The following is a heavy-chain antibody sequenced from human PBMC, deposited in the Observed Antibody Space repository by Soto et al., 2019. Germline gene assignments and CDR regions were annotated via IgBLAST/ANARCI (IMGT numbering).Heavy chain of an antibody. CDR1: GFTFDDYA. J-gene: IGHJ6*02. V-gene: IGHV3-49*03. Sequence: GGSLRLSCTASGFTFDDYAMSWFHQAPGKGLEWVGFIRTKPYGGTTEYAASVKGRFTMSRDDSKSIAYLQMNSLKTEDTGVYYCTREEMVYAQGYGMDVWGHGTTVTVSS. CDR3: TREEMVYAQGYGMDV. CDR2: IRTKPYGGTT. D-gene: IGHD2-8*01.